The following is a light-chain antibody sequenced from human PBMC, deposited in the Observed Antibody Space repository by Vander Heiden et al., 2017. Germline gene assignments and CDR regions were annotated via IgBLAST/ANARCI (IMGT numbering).Light chain of an antibody. CDR1: SGSIASNY. CDR2: EDN. CDR3: QSYDSTTVV. J-gene: IGLJ2*01. Sequence: NFMLTPPHSVSESPGKTVTISCTRSSGSIASNYVQWYQQRPGSSPTTVIYEDNQRPSGVPDRFSGSIDSSSNSASLTISGPKTEDEADYYCQSYDSTTVVFGGGTKLTVL. V-gene: IGLV6-57*01.